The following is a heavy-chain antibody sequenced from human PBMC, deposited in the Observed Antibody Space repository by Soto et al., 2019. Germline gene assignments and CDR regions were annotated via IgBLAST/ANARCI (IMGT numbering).Heavy chain of an antibody. J-gene: IGHJ5*02. CDR1: GYTFSSYD. CDR2: MSPNCGNT. CDR3: ARERTRGFDP. V-gene: IGHV1-8*01. Sequence: QVQLVQSGAEVRKPGASLKVSCKVYGYTFSSYDINWVRQATGQAIEWMSWMSPNCGNTSYAQKFLGRVTMTRNPSISTAYMELSSLRSEDTSVYYCARERTRGFDPWGQGTLVTVSS.